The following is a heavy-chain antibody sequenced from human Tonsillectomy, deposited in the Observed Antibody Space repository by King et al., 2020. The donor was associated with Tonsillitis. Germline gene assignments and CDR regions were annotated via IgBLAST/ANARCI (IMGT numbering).Heavy chain of an antibody. J-gene: IGHJ3*02. D-gene: IGHD3-22*01. CDR3: ARFNYYDSSGYYPNVFDI. Sequence: QLVESGGGLVQPGGSLRLSCAASGFTFSSYWMTWVRQTPGKGLEWVANIKQDGSEKYYVDSVKGRFTISRDNAKNSLYLQMNSLRADDTAVYYCARFNYYDSSGYYPNVFDIWGQGTIVTVSS. CDR1: GFTFSSYW. V-gene: IGHV3-7*01. CDR2: IKQDGSEK.